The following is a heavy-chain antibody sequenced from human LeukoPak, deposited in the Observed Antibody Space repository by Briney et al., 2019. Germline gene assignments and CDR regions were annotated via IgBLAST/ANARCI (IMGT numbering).Heavy chain of an antibody. D-gene: IGHD1-1*01. CDR3: ARDRLERPTINWSDP. Sequence: SETLSLTCTVSGGSISSYYWSWIRQPAGKGLEWIGRIYTSGSTNYNPSLKSRVTMSVDTSKNQFSLKLSSVTAADTAVYYCARDRLERPTINWSDPWGQGTLVTVSS. V-gene: IGHV4-4*07. J-gene: IGHJ5*02. CDR2: IYTSGST. CDR1: GGSISSYY.